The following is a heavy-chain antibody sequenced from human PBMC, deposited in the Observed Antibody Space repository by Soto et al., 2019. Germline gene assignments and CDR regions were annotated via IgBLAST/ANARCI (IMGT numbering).Heavy chain of an antibody. V-gene: IGHV3-30*18. D-gene: IGHD7-27*01. CDR3: AKGRGEMNWANYYGLDV. Sequence: GESLRLSCAASGFSFPRFCMHWVLQAPGKGLEWVALITYEGSQIFYADAVKGRFTISRDNGDNTLSLQMVNLRTEDTATYFCAKGRGEMNWANYYGLDVWGQGTTVTVSS. CDR2: ITYEGSQI. CDR1: GFSFPRFC. J-gene: IGHJ6*02.